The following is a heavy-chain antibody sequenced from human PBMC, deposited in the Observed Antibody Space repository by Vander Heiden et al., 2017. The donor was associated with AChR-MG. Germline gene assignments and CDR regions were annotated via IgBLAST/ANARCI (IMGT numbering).Heavy chain of an antibody. V-gene: IGHV3-49*05. CDR3: TRDPPETYYYDSSGRRFDP. Sequence: EVQLVESGGGLVNPGRSLRLSCTAAGFTFGDYAMSWFRQAPGKGLEWVGFIRSKAYGGTTEYAASVKGRFTISRDDSKSIAYLQMNSLKTEDTAVYYCTRDPPETYYYDSSGRRFDPWGQGTLVTVSS. J-gene: IGHJ5*02. D-gene: IGHD3-22*01. CDR2: IRSKAYGGTT. CDR1: GFTFGDYA.